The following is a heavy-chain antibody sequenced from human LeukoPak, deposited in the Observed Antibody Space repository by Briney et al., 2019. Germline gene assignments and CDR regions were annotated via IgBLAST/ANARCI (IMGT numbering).Heavy chain of an antibody. Sequence: SETLSLTCAVSGGSISSGGYSWSWIRQPPGKGLEWIGYMYNSGSTYYNPSLKSRVTISVDTSKNQFSLKLSSVTAADTAVYYCARAFPNPGIAVAGTWDYWGQGTLVTVSS. J-gene: IGHJ4*02. CDR2: MYNSGST. D-gene: IGHD6-19*01. CDR1: GGSISSGGYS. V-gene: IGHV4-30-4*07. CDR3: ARAFPNPGIAVAGTWDY.